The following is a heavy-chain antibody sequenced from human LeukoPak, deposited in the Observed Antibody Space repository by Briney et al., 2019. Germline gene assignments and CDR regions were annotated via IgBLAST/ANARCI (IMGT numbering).Heavy chain of an antibody. J-gene: IGHJ4*02. Sequence: PGGSLRLSCAASGFTFSDYWVNWVRQAPGRGLEWLANIKQDGSQSHYVDSVKGRFTISRDNAKNSLYLQMNTLRAEDTAVYYCARDYSAPGSFDYWGQGTLVTVSS. D-gene: IGHD3-10*01. V-gene: IGHV3-7*01. CDR3: ARDYSAPGSFDY. CDR2: IKQDGSQS. CDR1: GFTFSDYW.